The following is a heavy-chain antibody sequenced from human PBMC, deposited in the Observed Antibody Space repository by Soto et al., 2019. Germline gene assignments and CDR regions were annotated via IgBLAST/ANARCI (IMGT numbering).Heavy chain of an antibody. V-gene: IGHV1-46*01. CDR3: ARAITHMDV. J-gene: IGHJ6*02. D-gene: IGHD1-20*01. CDR1: GYTFTSYY. Sequence: QVQLVQSGAEVKKPGASVKVSCKASGYTFTSYYMHWVRQAPGQGLEWMGIINPSGGSTSYAQKFQGRVTMTRDTSTSTDYMELSSRRSEDTAVDYCARAITHMDVWGQGTTVTVSS. CDR2: INPSGGST.